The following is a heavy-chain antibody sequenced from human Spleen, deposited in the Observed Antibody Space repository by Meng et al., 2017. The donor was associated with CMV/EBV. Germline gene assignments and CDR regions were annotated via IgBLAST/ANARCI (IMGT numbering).Heavy chain of an antibody. CDR1: GFTFSSYW. CDR3: AKSPKGDYYYYSMDV. J-gene: IGHJ6*02. V-gene: IGHV3-74*01. CDR2: INSDGSST. Sequence: GGSLRLSCAASGFTFSSYWMHWVRQAPGKGLVWVSRINSDGSSTSYADSVKGRFTISRDNAKNTLYLQMNSLRAGDTAVYYCAKSPKGDYYYYSMDVWGQGTTVTVSS.